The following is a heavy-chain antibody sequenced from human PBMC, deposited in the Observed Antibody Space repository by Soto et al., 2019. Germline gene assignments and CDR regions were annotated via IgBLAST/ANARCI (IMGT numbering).Heavy chain of an antibody. D-gene: IGHD2-15*01. V-gene: IGHV2-5*02. CDR1: GFSLSTSGVG. Sequence: QITLKESGPTLVKPTQTLTLTCTFSGFSLSTSGVGVDWIRQPPGKALEWLALIYWDDDKRYSPSLKSRLTITKDTSKNQVVLTMTNMDPVDTATYYCAHRRSYCSGGSCYSGFDYWRQGTLVTVSS. CDR3: AHRRSYCSGGSCYSGFDY. CDR2: IYWDDDK. J-gene: IGHJ4*02.